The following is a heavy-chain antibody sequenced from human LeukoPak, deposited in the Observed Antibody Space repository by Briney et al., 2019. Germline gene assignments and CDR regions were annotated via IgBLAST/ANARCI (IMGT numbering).Heavy chain of an antibody. CDR3: TRHPRSVWSESPSAD. D-gene: IGHD6-19*01. CDR1: GGSTSSSSDQ. CDR2: IYYSGST. J-gene: IGHJ4*02. Sequence: PSETLSFTCIDSGGSTSSSSDQLAWIRQPPGKGLEWIGSIYYSGSTYYNPPLKSRVSISVDTSKNQFSLSLSSVTAADTAVYYCTRHPRSVWSESPSADCGQGTLVTVSS. V-gene: IGHV4-39*01.